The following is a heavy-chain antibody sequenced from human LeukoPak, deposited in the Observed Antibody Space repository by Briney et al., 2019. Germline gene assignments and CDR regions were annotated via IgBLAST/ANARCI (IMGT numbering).Heavy chain of an antibody. V-gene: IGHV1-2*02. CDR3: ARWNDPTQNYYHYGMDV. J-gene: IGHJ6*02. D-gene: IGHD1-1*01. CDR2: INPNSGGS. Sequence: AASVKVSCKASGYRFSGYYMNWVRQAPGQGLEWMGWINPNSGGSKYAQKFQGRVTMTRDTSISTAYMELNSLRSDDTAVYYCARWNDPTQNYYHYGMDVWGQGTTVTVSS. CDR1: GYRFSGYY.